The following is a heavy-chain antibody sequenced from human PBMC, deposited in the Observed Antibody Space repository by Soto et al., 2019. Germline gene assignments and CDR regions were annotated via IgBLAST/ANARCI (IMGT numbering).Heavy chain of an antibody. V-gene: IGHV3-15*01. D-gene: IGHD2-2*01. CDR1: GFTFSNAW. J-gene: IGHJ3*02. CDR3: TTDYEYQLLLDGGHDAFDI. CDR2: IKSKTDGGTT. Sequence: GGSLRLSCAASGFTFSNAWISWVRQAPGKGLEWVGRIKSKTDGGTTDYAAPVKGRFTISRDDSKNTLYLQMNSLKTEDTAVYYCTTDYEYQLLLDGGHDAFDIWGQGTMVTVSS.